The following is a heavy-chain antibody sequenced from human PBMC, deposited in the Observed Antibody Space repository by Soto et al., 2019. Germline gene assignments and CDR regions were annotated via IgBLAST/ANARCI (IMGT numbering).Heavy chain of an antibody. CDR2: IYYSGST. CDR3: ARVRGTGTPYYYYYYGMDV. Sequence: SETLSLTCTVSGGSVGSGSYYWSWIRQPPGKGLEWIGYIYYSGSTNYNPSLKSRVTISVDTSKNQFSLKLSSVTAADTAVYYCARVRGTGTPYYYYYYGMDVWGQGTTVTVSS. J-gene: IGHJ6*02. V-gene: IGHV4-61*01. CDR1: GGSVGSGSYY. D-gene: IGHD1-1*01.